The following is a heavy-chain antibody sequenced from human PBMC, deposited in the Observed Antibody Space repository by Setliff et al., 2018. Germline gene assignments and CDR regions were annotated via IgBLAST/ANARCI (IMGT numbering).Heavy chain of an antibody. V-gene: IGHV4-39*02. CDR3: ARSPSSGAYWNPRPFYSDY. CDR1: GGSITSGRYY. CDR2: IYYSGST. D-gene: IGHD1-26*01. Sequence: PSETLSLTCTVSGGSITSGRYYWGWIRQPPGKGLEWIGSIYYSGSTYYNPSLKSRVTISVDTSKNHFSLKLDSVTAADTALYYCARSPSSGAYWNPRPFYSDYWARGTLVTVSS. J-gene: IGHJ4*02.